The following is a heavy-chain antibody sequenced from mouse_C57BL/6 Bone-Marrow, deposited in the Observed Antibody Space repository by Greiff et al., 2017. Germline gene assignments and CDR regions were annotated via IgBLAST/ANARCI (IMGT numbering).Heavy chain of an antibody. Sequence: QVQLQQPGAELVMPGASVKLSCKASGYTFTSYWMHWVKQRPGQGLEWIGEIDPSDSYTNYNQKFKGKSTLTVDKSSSTAYMQLSSLTSEDSAVYYCARSGRGYYYGSSYFAYWGRGTLVTVSA. D-gene: IGHD1-1*01. J-gene: IGHJ3*01. CDR2: IDPSDSYT. CDR3: ARSGRGYYYGSSYFAY. V-gene: IGHV1-69*01. CDR1: GYTFTSYW.